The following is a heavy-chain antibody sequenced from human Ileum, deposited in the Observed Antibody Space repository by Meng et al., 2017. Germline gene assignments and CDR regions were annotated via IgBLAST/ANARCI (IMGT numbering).Heavy chain of an antibody. Sequence: EAGPSQVRPPATLSLACTVSGGSAGSTWSWNRQPPGKGLEWIGHIYYRGNNNYNPSLKSRVTISVDTSKNQFSLKLSSVTAADTAVYFCARDRRDSSGWFYFDYWAQGTLVTVSS. J-gene: IGHJ4*02. CDR3: ARDRRDSSGWFYFDY. CDR1: GGSAGST. D-gene: IGHD6-19*01. V-gene: IGHV4-59*02. CDR2: IYYRGNN.